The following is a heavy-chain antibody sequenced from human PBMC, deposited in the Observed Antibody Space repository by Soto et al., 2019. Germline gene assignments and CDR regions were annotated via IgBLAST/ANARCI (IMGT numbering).Heavy chain of an antibody. Sequence: QVQLVESGGGVVQPGRSLRLSCAASGFTFSSYGMHWVRQAPGKGLEWVAVISYDGSNKYYADSVKGRFTISRDNSKNTLYLQMNSLGAEDTAVYYCAKDRLERSVFDYWGQGTLVTVSS. D-gene: IGHD3-3*01. V-gene: IGHV3-30*18. CDR2: ISYDGSNK. J-gene: IGHJ4*02. CDR1: GFTFSSYG. CDR3: AKDRLERSVFDY.